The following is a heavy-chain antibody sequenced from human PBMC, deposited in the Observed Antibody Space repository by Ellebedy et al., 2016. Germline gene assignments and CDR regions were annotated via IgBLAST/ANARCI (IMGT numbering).Heavy chain of an antibody. V-gene: IGHV4-59*01. CDR1: GGSISSFY. Sequence: SETLSLTCSVSGGSISSFYWSWIRQPPGKGLEWIGSFFYSGNTKYNPSLQSPVTISLDTSKNQFSLRLTSVTAADTAVYYCARVWTGAKSPPHFDQWGQGTLVTVSS. CDR3: ARVWTGAKSPPHFDQ. D-gene: IGHD4/OR15-4a*01. CDR2: FFYSGNT. J-gene: IGHJ4*02.